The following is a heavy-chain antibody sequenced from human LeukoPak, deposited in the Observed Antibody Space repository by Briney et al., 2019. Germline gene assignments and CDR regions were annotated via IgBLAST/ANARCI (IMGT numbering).Heavy chain of an antibody. CDR1: GFTFSSYW. Sequence: GGSLRLSCAASGFTFSSYWMHWVRQAPGKGLVWVSAISNNGGYTYYADSVQGRFTISRDNSKSTLCLQMNSLRAEDTAVYYCARAPYDSSGYYYVALDYWGQGTLVTVSS. D-gene: IGHD3-22*01. CDR2: ISNNGGYT. J-gene: IGHJ4*02. CDR3: ARAPYDSSGYYYVALDY. V-gene: IGHV3-74*01.